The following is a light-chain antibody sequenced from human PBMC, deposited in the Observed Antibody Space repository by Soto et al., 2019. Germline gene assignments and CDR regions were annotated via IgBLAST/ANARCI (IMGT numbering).Light chain of an antibody. V-gene: IGKV4-1*01. Sequence: DIVMTQSPDSLAVSLGERATINCKSSQSVLYSSNNKNYLAWYQQKPGQPPKLLIYWASTRESGVPDRFSGSGSGTDFTLTISSLQAEDVAVYYCHQYYSTPGWTFGQGTKVEIK. CDR2: WAS. CDR1: QSVLYSSNNKNY. J-gene: IGKJ1*01. CDR3: HQYYSTPGWT.